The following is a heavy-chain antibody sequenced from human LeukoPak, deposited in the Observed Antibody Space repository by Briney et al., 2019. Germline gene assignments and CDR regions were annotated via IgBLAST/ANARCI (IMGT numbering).Heavy chain of an antibody. D-gene: IGHD3-3*01. CDR2: ISYDGSNK. Sequence: GGSLRLSCAASGFTFSSYGMHWVRQAPGKGLEWVAVISYDGSNKYYADSVKGRFTISRDNSKNTLYLQMNSLRAEDTAVYYCAKGNTIFGETRHNNWFDPWGQGTLVTVSS. J-gene: IGHJ5*02. V-gene: IGHV3-30*18. CDR3: AKGNTIFGETRHNNWFDP. CDR1: GFTFSSYG.